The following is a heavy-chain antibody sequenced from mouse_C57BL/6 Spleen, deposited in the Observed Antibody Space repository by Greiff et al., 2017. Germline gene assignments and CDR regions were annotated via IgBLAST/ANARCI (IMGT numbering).Heavy chain of an antibody. CDR3: ARGENYGGGYVAY. CDR1: GYTFTDYY. CDR2: INPYNGGT. J-gene: IGHJ3*01. D-gene: IGHD1-1*01. V-gene: IGHV1-19*01. Sequence: VQLQQPGPVLVKPGASVKLSCKASGYTFTDYYMNWVKQRHGKSLEWIGVINPYNGGTSYNQKFKGKATLTVDKSSSTAYMELSSLTSEDSAVYYCARGENYGGGYVAYWGQGTLVTVSA.